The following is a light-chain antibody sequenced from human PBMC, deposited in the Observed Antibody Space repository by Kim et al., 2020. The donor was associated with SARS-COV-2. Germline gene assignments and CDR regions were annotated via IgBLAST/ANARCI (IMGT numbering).Light chain of an antibody. V-gene: IGKV1-39*01. Sequence: ASVGDRVTITCQATQVIRKFLNWYQQRPGKAPQLLIYDVSNLQTGVPSRFSGSGYGTEFTLTISSLQPEDFATYYCQQSYSTPWTFGQGTKVDIK. CDR1: QVIRKF. J-gene: IGKJ1*01. CDR3: QQSYSTPWT. CDR2: DVS.